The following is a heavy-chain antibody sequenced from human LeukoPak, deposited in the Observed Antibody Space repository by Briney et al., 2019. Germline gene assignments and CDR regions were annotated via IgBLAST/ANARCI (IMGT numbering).Heavy chain of an antibody. V-gene: IGHV3-21*04. CDR3: ARANRRYSSGWYLNYYMDV. D-gene: IGHD6-19*01. J-gene: IGHJ6*03. Sequence: GGSLRLSCAASGFIFSSYSMNWVRQAPGKGLEWVSSISSSSSYIYYADSVKGRFTISRDNAKNSLYLQMNSLRVEDTAVYYCARANRRYSSGWYLNYYMDVWGKGTTVTVSS. CDR2: ISSSSSYI. CDR1: GFIFSSYS.